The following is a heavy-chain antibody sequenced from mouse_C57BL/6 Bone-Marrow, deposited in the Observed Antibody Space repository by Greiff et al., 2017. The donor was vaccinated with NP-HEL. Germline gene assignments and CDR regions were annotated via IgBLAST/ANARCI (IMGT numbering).Heavy chain of an antibody. V-gene: IGHV7-3*01. CDR2: IRNKANGYTT. Sequence: EVKLVESGGGLVQPGGSLSLSCAASGFTFTDYYMSWVRQPPGKALEWLGFIRNKANGYTTEYSASVKGRFTISRDNSQSILYLQMNALRAEDSATYYCARFPRYSNYPYWYFDVWGTGTTVTVSS. CDR1: GFTFTDYY. J-gene: IGHJ1*03. CDR3: ARFPRYSNYPYWYFDV. D-gene: IGHD2-5*01.